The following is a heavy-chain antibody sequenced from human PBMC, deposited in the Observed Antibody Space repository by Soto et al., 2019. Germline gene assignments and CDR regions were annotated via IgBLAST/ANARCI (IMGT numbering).Heavy chain of an antibody. CDR2: INAGNGNT. J-gene: IGHJ6*02. CDR1: GYTFTSYA. CDR3: AREPLVYYDILTGYYYYYYGMDV. Sequence: GASVKVSCKASGYTFTSYAMHWVRQAPGQRLEWMGWINAGNGNTKYSQKFQGRVTITRDTSASTAYMELSSLRSEDTAVYYCAREPLVYYDILTGYYYYYYGMDVWGQGTTVTVSS. D-gene: IGHD3-9*01. V-gene: IGHV1-3*01.